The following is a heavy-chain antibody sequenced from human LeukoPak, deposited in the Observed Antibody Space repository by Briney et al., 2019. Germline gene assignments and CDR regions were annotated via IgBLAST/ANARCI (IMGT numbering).Heavy chain of an antibody. V-gene: IGHV3-23*01. Sequence: GGSLRLSCAASGFAFSTNGMSWVRQAPGKGLEWVSSVTQTGSTTYYADSVKGRFTISRDNSKNTVYLQMNSLRAEDTAVYFCAKRVPYSSSSVYFDSWGQRTLVTVSS. CDR1: GFAFSTNG. CDR2: VTQTGSTT. CDR3: AKRVPYSSSSVYFDS. D-gene: IGHD6-6*01. J-gene: IGHJ4*02.